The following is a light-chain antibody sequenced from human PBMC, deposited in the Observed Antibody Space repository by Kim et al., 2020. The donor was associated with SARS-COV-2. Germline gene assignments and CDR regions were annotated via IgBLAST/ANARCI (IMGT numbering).Light chain of an antibody. J-gene: IGLJ2*01. V-gene: IGLV3-1*01. CDR2: QDT. CDR3: QAWDKTTAG. CDR1: ELGDRY. Sequence: SYELTQPPSVSVSPGQTATITCSGDELGDRYVCWYQQKPGQSPVLVIYQDTKRPAGIPERLSASNSGNTATLTITGTQAMDEADYYCQAWDKTTAGFGGG.